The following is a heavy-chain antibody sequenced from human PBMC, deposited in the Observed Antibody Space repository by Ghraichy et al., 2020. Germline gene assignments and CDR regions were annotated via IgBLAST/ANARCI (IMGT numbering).Heavy chain of an antibody. CDR3: ARGGGSTTVTIDY. D-gene: IGHD4-17*01. CDR2: ISAYNGNT. Sequence: GWISAYNGNTNYAQKNQGRVTMTTDTSTSTAYMELRSLRSDDTVVYYCARGGGSTTVTIDYWCQGTLLTVSS. J-gene: IGHJ4*02. V-gene: IGHV1-18*01.